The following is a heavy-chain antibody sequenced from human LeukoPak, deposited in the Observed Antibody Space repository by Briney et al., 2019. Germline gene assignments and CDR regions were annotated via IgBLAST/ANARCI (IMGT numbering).Heavy chain of an antibody. Sequence: GESLKISCKGSGYSFTSYWIGWVRQMPGEGLEWMGIIYPGDSVTRYSPSFQGQVTISADKSITTAYLHWSSLKASDTAMNYCARRRAVAGTYYFDSWGQGTLVTVSS. CDR1: GYSFTSYW. V-gene: IGHV5-51*01. J-gene: IGHJ4*02. CDR3: ARRRAVAGTYYFDS. D-gene: IGHD6-19*01. CDR2: IYPGDSVT.